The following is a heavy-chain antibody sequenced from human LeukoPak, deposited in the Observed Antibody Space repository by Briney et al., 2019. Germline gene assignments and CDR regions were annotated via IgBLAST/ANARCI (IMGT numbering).Heavy chain of an antibody. V-gene: IGHV4-59*13. J-gene: IGHJ6*02. CDR2: IYYSGST. D-gene: IGHD3-3*01. Sequence: PSETLSLTCTVPGGSISSYYWSWIRQPPGKGLEWIGYIYYSGSTNYNPSLKSRVTISVDTSKNQFSLKLSSVTAADTAVYYCARGPFTIFIGMDVWGQGTTVTVSS. CDR1: GGSISSYY. CDR3: ARGPFTIFIGMDV.